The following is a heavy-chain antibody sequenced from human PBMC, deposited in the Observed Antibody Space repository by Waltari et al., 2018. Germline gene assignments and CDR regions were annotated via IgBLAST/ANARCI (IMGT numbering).Heavy chain of an antibody. J-gene: IGHJ5*02. D-gene: IGHD3-10*01. CDR2: FEPEEGET. Sequence: QVQLVQSGAEVKKPGASVKVSCKVSGYTLTELSMHWVRQAPGKGLEWMGGFEPEEGETIYEQKFQGRGTMTEDTSTDTAYMELSSLRSEDTAVYYCATRWFGDAAAGDWFDPWGQGTLVTVSS. CDR3: ATRWFGDAAAGDWFDP. V-gene: IGHV1-24*01. CDR1: GYTLTELS.